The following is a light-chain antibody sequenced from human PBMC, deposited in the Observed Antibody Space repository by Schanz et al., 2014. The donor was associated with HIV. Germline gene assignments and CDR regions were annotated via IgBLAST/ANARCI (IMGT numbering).Light chain of an antibody. CDR3: QQYVMSPVT. CDR1: QSVFSSFNNKNK. J-gene: IGKJ4*01. V-gene: IGKV4-1*01. CDR2: WAS. Sequence: DIVMTQSPDSLAVSLGERATINCRSSQSVFSSFNNKNKIAWDQQKPGPPPRLLFYWASTRESGVPDRFSGSGSGTEFTLTISSLQAEDVGVYYCQQYVMSPVTFGGGTKVEIK.